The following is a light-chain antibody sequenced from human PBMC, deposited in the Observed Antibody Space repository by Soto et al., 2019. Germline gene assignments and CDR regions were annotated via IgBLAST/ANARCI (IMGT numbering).Light chain of an antibody. CDR3: SSYTSSSTLYVV. CDR1: SSDVGGYNY. V-gene: IGLV2-14*01. CDR2: DVS. Sequence: SALTQPASVSGSPGQSITISCTGTSSDVGGYNYVSWYQQHPGKAPKLMIYDVSNRPSGVSNRFSGSKSGNTASLTISGLQAVDEADYYFSSYTSSSTLYVVFGGGTKVTVL. J-gene: IGLJ2*01.